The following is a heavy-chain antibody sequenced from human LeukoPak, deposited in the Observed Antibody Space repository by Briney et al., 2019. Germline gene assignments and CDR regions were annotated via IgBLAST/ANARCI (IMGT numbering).Heavy chain of an antibody. CDR3: ATGLWTYDN. Sequence: ETLSLTCTVSGGSLSSYYWSWIRQPPGKRLEWVANIKQDGSEKHYVDSVKGRFTISRDNAKNSLYLQMNSLRAEDTAMYYCATGLWTYDNWGQGTLVTVSS. CDR2: IKQDGSEK. J-gene: IGHJ4*02. D-gene: IGHD2/OR15-2a*01. CDR1: GGSLSSYY. V-gene: IGHV3-7*03.